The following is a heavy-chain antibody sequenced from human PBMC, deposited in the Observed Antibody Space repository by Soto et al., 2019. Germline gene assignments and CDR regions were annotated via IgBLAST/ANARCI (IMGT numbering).Heavy chain of an antibody. J-gene: IGHJ4*02. V-gene: IGHV4-34*01. Sequence: SETLSLTCAVYGGSFSGYYWSWIRQPPGKGLGWIGEINHSGSTNYNPSLKSRVTISVDTSKNQFSLKLSSVTAADTAVYYCARGRYYYDSSGYYYFDYWGQGTLVTVSS. CDR1: GGSFSGYY. D-gene: IGHD3-22*01. CDR3: ARGRYYYDSSGYYYFDY. CDR2: INHSGST.